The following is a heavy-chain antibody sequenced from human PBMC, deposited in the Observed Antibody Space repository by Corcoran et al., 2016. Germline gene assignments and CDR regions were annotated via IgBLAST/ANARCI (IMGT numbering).Heavy chain of an antibody. CDR2: ISSSSYI. J-gene: IGHJ6*02. CDR1: GFTFSSYS. Sequence: EVQLVESGGGLVKPGGSLRLSCAASGFTFSSYSMNWVRQAPGKGLEWVSSISSSSYIYYADSVKGPFTISRDNAKNSLYLQMNSLRAEDTAVYYCARDQQQLVLISYYYYGMDVCGQGTTVTVSS. D-gene: IGHD6-13*01. CDR3: ARDQQQLVLISYYYYGMDV. V-gene: IGHV3-21*01.